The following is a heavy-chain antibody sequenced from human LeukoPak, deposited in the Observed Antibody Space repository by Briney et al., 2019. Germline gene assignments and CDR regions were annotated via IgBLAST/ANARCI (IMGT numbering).Heavy chain of an antibody. CDR3: ARVGRGSFGTLYYFDY. J-gene: IGHJ4*02. CDR1: GGSISSYY. V-gene: IGHV4-4*07. Sequence: PSETLSLTCTVSGGSISSYYWSWIRQPAGKGLEWIGRIYTSGSTNYNPSLKSRVTMSVDTSRNQFSLKLSSVTAADTAVYYCARVGRGSFGTLYYFDYWGQGTLVTVSS. CDR2: IYTSGST. D-gene: IGHD3-10*01.